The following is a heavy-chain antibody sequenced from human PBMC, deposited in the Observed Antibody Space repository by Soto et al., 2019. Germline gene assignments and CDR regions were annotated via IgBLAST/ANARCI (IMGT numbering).Heavy chain of an antibody. V-gene: IGHV3-30*18. D-gene: IGHD5-18*01. CDR1: GFTFSSYG. CDR3: AKGFSYSVIDY. Sequence: QVQLVESGGGVVQPGRSLRLSCAASGFTFSSYGMHWVRQAPGKGLEWVAVISYDGSNKYYADSVKGRFTISRDSSKNTLYLQMNSLRAEDTAVYYCAKGFSYSVIDYWGQGTLVTVSS. CDR2: ISYDGSNK. J-gene: IGHJ4*02.